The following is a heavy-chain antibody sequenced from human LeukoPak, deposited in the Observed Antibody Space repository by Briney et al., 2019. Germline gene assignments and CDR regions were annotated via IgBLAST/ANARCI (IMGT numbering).Heavy chain of an antibody. CDR2: VFPADSDT. Sequence: GESLKISCKVSGYSLNNYWIAWVRQMPGKGLEWMGIVFPADSDTRYSPSFQGQVTISADKSINTAYLQWSSLKASDTATYYCARYDGGATADFWGQGTLATVSS. V-gene: IGHV5-51*01. J-gene: IGHJ4*02. D-gene: IGHD1-26*01. CDR3: ARYDGGATADF. CDR1: GYSLNNYW.